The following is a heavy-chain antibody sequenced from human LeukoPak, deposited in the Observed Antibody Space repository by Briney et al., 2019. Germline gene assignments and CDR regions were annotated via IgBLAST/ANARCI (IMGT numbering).Heavy chain of an antibody. CDR1: GFTFSNYV. V-gene: IGHV3-23*01. CDR2: LTSSSDTT. D-gene: IGHD6-13*01. CDR3: ARKAAGTEYYFDY. Sequence: GGSLRLSCAASGFTFSNYVMSRVRQAPGKGLEWVAALTSSSDTTYYGDSVKGRFTISRDNSKNTLYLQMNSLRAEDTAVYYCARKAAGTEYYFDYWGQGTLVTVSS. J-gene: IGHJ4*02.